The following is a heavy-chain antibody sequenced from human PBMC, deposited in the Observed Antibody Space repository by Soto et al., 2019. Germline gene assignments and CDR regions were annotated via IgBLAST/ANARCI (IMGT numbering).Heavy chain of an antibody. D-gene: IGHD7-27*01. Sequence: GGSLRLSCAASGFTVCSNYMSWVRQAPGKGLEWVSVIYSGGSTYYADSVKGRFTISRDNSKNTLYLQMNGLRAEDTAVYYCARDPGDVDAFDIWGQGTMVTVSS. CDR1: GFTVCSNY. CDR2: IYSGGST. CDR3: ARDPGDVDAFDI. V-gene: IGHV3-53*01. J-gene: IGHJ3*02.